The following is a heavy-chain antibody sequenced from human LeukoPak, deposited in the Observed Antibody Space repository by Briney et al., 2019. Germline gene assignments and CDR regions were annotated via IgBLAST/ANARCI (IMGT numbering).Heavy chain of an antibody. V-gene: IGHV3-23*01. CDR2: ISGSGDRT. CDR1: GFTFSSYS. D-gene: IGHD3-10*01. J-gene: IGHJ5*02. Sequence: GGSLRLSCAASGFTFSSYSMSWVRQAPGKGLEWVSGISGSGDRTYYADAVKGRFTISRDNSKNTVYVQMDSLRAEDTAVYYCANSRGHGSGNLWGQGTLVTVSS. CDR3: ANSRGHGSGNL.